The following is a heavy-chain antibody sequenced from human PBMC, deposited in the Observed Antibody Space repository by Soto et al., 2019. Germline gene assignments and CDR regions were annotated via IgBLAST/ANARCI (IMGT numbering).Heavy chain of an antibody. Sequence: GVSLRLSCAASGFTFSSYSMNWVRQAPGKGLEWVSSISSSSSYIYYADSVKGRFTISRDNAKNSLYLQMNSLRAEDTAVYYCGRDIVSSSPCDYRVDVRGQGTTVTVP. D-gene: IGHD6-13*01. CDR3: GRDIVSSSPCDYRVDV. J-gene: IGHJ6*02. CDR2: ISSSSSYI. CDR1: GFTFSSYS. V-gene: IGHV3-21*01.